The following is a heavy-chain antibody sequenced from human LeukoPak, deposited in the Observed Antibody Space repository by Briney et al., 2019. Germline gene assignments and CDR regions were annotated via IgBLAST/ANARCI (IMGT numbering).Heavy chain of an antibody. J-gene: IGHJ5*02. D-gene: IGHD3-10*01. CDR1: GGSISSYY. Sequence: SETLSLTCTVSGGSISSYYWSWIRQPAGKGLEWIGSIYHSGSTYYNPSLKSRVTISVDTSNNQFSLKLSSVTAADTAVYYCARVSWPGRGSRFDPWGQGTLVTVSS. V-gene: IGHV4-4*07. CDR2: IYHSGST. CDR3: ARVSWPGRGSRFDP.